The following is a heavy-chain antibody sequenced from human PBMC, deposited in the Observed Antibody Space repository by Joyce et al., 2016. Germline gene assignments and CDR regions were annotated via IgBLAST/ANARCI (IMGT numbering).Heavy chain of an antibody. J-gene: IGHJ4*02. CDR2: ISTYNGNT. V-gene: IGHV1-18*01. CDR3: ARDRAGTIDY. CDR1: GYTFINYG. D-gene: IGHD1-1*01. Sequence: QVQLVQSGAEVKKPGASVKVSCKASGYTFINYGINWVRQAPGKGLEWMGWISTYNGNTNYAQKLQGRVTMTTDTSTTTAYMELRSLRSDDTAMYYCARDRAGTIDYWGQGTLVTVSS.